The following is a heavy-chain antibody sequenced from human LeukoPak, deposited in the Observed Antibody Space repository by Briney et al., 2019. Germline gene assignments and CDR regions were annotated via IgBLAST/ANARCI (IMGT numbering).Heavy chain of an antibody. Sequence: GGSLRLSCAASGFTFSSYWMHWVCHAPGKGLVWVSRINAGGSSTNYADSVKGRFTISRDNAKNTLYLQMDGLRAEDTAVYYCSRDHVAAFDYWGQGTLVTVSS. CDR2: INAGGSST. D-gene: IGHD6-13*01. CDR1: GFTFSSYW. V-gene: IGHV3-74*01. CDR3: SRDHVAAFDY. J-gene: IGHJ4*02.